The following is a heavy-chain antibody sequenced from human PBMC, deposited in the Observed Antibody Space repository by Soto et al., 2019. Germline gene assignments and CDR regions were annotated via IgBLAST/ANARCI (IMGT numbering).Heavy chain of an antibody. CDR3: AGSKDPHYYYMDV. CDR2: IYYSGYT. Sequence: PSETLSLTCTVSGGSISSGDYYWTWIRQPPGKGLEWIGYIYYSGYTYYNPSLKSRITISVDTSKNQFSLKLTSVTAADTAVYFCAGSKDPHYYYMDVRGKGTTVTVSS. V-gene: IGHV4-30-4*01. J-gene: IGHJ6*03. CDR1: GGSISSGDYY.